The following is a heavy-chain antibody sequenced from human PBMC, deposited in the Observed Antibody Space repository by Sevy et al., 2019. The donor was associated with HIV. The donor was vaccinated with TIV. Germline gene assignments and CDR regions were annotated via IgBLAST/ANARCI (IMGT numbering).Heavy chain of an antibody. J-gene: IGHJ4*02. CDR2: FDPEDGET. D-gene: IGHD3-22*01. CDR1: GYTPSELS. CDR3: AITKDYYDSSGYPFDY. V-gene: IGHV1-24*01. Sequence: ASVKVSCKVFGYTPSELSMHWVRQTPGKGLEWMGSFDPEDGETIYAQKFQGRVAMTEDTSTDTAYMELGSLRSEDTAVFYCAITKDYYDSSGYPFDYWGQGTLVTVSS.